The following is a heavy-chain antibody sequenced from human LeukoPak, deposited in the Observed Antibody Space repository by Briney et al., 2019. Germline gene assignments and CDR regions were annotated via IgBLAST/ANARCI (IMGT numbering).Heavy chain of an antibody. V-gene: IGHV3-48*04. J-gene: IGHJ5*02. D-gene: IGHD6-13*01. Sequence: GGSLRLSCAASGFTFSSYSINWVRQAPGKGLEWVSYISSSSTTIYYADSVKGRFTISRDNAKNSLYLQMNSLRPEDTAVYYCAKGEGYSGSWYGGGNWFDPWGQGTLVTVSS. CDR3: AKGEGYSGSWYGGGNWFDP. CDR2: ISSSSTTI. CDR1: GFTFSSYS.